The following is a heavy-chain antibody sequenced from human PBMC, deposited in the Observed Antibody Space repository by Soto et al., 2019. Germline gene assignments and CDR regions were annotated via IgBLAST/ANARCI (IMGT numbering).Heavy chain of an antibody. CDR2: ISYDGSNK. J-gene: IGHJ3*02. CDR3: AKQVTPHSSGGPDACDI. D-gene: IGHD6-19*01. V-gene: IGHV3-30*18. Sequence: QVQLVESGGGVVQPGRSLRLSCAASGFTFSNYGMHWVRQAPGKGLEWVAVISYDGSNKNYADSVKGRFTISRDNSKNTLDLQMNSLRAEDTAVYYGAKQVTPHSSGGPDACDIWGQGTMVSVSS. CDR1: GFTFSNYG.